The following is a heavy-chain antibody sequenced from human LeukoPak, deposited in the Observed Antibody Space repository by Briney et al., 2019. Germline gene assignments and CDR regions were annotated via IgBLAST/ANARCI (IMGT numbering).Heavy chain of an antibody. V-gene: IGHV1-2*02. CDR3: ARENKSRYSSGWPDAFDI. Sequence: EASVKVSCKASGYTFTGYYMHWVRQAPGQGLEWMGWINPNSGGTNYAQKFQGRVTMTRDTSISTAYMELSRLRSDDTAVYYCARENKSRYSSGWPDAFDIWGQGTMVTVSS. D-gene: IGHD6-19*01. CDR1: GYTFTGYY. CDR2: INPNSGGT. J-gene: IGHJ3*02.